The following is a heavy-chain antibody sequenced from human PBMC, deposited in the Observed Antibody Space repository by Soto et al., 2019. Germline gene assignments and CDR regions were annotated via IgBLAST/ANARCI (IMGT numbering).Heavy chain of an antibody. D-gene: IGHD2-15*01. J-gene: IGHJ5*02. CDR1: GGSISSGGYY. Sequence: QVQLQESGPGLVKPSQTLSLICTVSGGSISSGGYYWSWIRQHPGKGLEWIGYTYYSGSTYYNPSLKSRVTISVDTSKNQFSLKLSSVTAADTAVYYCARDGGVAATFWFDPWGQGTLVTVSS. CDR2: TYYSGST. CDR3: ARDGGVAATFWFDP. V-gene: IGHV4-31*03.